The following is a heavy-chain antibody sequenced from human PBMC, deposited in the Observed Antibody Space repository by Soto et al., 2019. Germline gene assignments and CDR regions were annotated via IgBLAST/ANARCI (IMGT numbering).Heavy chain of an antibody. CDR3: AREGYYDSSGYSNWFDP. CDR2: IYYSGST. V-gene: IGHV4-31*03. Sequence: QVQLQESGPGLVKPSQTLSLTCTVSGGSISSGGYYWSWIRQHPGKGLEWIGYIYYSGSTYYNPSLKSRVTISVDTSKNQFSLKLSSVTAADTAVYYCAREGYYDSSGYSNWFDPWGQGTLVTVSS. J-gene: IGHJ5*02. CDR1: GGSISSGGYY. D-gene: IGHD3-22*01.